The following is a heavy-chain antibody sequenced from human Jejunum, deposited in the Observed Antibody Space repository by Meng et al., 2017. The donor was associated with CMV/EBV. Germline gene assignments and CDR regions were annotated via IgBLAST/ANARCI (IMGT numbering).Heavy chain of an antibody. D-gene: IGHD2-21*02. V-gene: IGHV3-15*01. CDR3: TTDLNGGDYRYNGY. J-gene: IGHJ4*02. Sequence: SGFTFSGAWMTWVRQAPGKGLEWVGRIKSKKDGETTEYAAPVKGRLTMSRDDSTNTLYLQMNSLKAEDTGIYYCTTDLNGGDYRYNGYWGQGALVTVSS. CDR1: GFTFSGAW. CDR2: IKSKKDGETT.